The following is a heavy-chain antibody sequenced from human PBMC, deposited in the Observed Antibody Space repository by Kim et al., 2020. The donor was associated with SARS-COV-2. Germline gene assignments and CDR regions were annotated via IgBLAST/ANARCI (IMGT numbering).Heavy chain of an antibody. CDR2: IYYSGST. J-gene: IGHJ3*02. CDR1: GGSISSYY. V-gene: IGHV4-59*13. D-gene: IGHD6-13*01. CDR3: ARDGHIAAAGTRSDAFDI. Sequence: SETLSLTCTVSGGSISSYYWSWIRQPPGKGLEWIGYIYYSGSTNYNPSLKSRVTISVDTSKNQFSLKLSSVTAADTAVYYCARDGHIAAAGTRSDAFDIWGQGTMVTVSS.